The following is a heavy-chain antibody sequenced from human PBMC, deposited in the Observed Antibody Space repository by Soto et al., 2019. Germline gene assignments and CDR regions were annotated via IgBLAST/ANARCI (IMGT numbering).Heavy chain of an antibody. Sequence: GESLKISCKGSGYSFTSYWIGWVRQMPGKGLEWMGIIYPGDSDTRYSPSFQGQVTISADKSISTAYLQWSSLKASDTAMYYCARLATGYSSSWYSTEYFQHWGQGTLVTVSS. V-gene: IGHV5-51*01. CDR3: ARLATGYSSSWYSTEYFQH. D-gene: IGHD6-13*01. CDR2: IYPGDSDT. J-gene: IGHJ1*01. CDR1: GYSFTSYW.